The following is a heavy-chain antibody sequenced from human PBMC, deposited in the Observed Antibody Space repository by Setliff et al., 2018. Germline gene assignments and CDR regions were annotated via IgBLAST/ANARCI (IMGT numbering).Heavy chain of an antibody. V-gene: IGHV4-59*01. J-gene: IGHJ3*02. D-gene: IGHD5-18*01. Sequence: PSETLSLTCTLSGDSITSYYLTWIRQPPGKGLEWIGYMFYTGTTNYNPSLKSRVTMSIDTSMKSFSLRLTSVTPADTAVYYCARELGGYNYGFPLGAFDIWGQGTMVTVSS. CDR2: MFYTGTT. CDR1: GDSITSYY. CDR3: ARELGGYNYGFPLGAFDI.